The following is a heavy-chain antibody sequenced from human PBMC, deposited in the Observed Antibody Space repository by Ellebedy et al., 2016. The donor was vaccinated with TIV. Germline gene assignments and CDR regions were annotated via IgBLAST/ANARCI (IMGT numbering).Heavy chain of an antibody. J-gene: IGHJ4*02. CDR3: ARACIAAVGSDY. Sequence: PGGSLRLSCAVSAFTFSRYWMSRVRQAPGKGLEWVVNIKQDGSEKKYVDSVKGRFSISRDNANNSQYLQMNSLRVEDTVVYYCARACIAAVGSDYWGQGTLVTVSS. CDR2: IKQDGSEK. D-gene: IGHD6-13*01. V-gene: IGHV3-7*04. CDR1: AFTFSRYW.